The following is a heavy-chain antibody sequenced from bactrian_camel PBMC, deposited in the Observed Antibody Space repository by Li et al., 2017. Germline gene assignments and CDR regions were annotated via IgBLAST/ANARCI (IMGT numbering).Heavy chain of an antibody. Sequence: HVQLVESGGGSVQAGGSLRLSCAASGFTFSRYCMGWFSQAPGKEREGVACIGRDGITMYSDSVKGRFTISKDSAKKILYLQMNSLKPEDTAQYYCAADPWASTNRDPRTFGYWGQGTQVTVS. CDR2: IGRDGIT. V-gene: IGHV3S55*01. CDR1: GFTFSRYC. J-gene: IGHJ6*01. CDR3: AADPWASTNRDPRTFGY.